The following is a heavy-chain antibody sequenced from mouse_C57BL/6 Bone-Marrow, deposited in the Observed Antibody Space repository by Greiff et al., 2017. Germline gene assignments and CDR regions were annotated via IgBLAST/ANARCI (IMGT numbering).Heavy chain of an antibody. Sequence: LQPGAELVKPGASVKMSCKASGYTFTSYWITWVKQRPGQGLEWIGDIYPGSGSTNYNEKFKSKATLTVDTSSSTAYMQLSSLTSEDSAVYYCARRIYYYGSSYYWYFDVWGTGTTVTVSS. D-gene: IGHD1-1*01. CDR3: ARRIYYYGSSYYWYFDV. CDR1: GYTFTSYW. J-gene: IGHJ1*03. V-gene: IGHV1-55*01. CDR2: IYPGSGST.